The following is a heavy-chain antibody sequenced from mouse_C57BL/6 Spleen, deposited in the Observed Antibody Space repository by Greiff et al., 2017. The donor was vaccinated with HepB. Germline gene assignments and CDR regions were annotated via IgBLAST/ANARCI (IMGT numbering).Heavy chain of an antibody. D-gene: IGHD2-4*01. Sequence: QVQLQQPGAELVRPGSSVKLSCKASGYTFTSYWMHWVKQRPIQGLEWIGNIDPSDSETHYNQKFKDKATLTVDKSSSTAYMQLSSLTSEDSAVYYCSRSEDYYDRGNAMDYWGQGTSVTVSS. CDR1: GYTFTSYW. CDR3: SRSEDYYDRGNAMDY. V-gene: IGHV1-52*01. J-gene: IGHJ4*01. CDR2: IDPSDSET.